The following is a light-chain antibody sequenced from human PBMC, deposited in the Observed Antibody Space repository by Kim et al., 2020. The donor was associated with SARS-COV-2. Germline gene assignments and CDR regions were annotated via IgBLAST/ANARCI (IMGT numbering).Light chain of an antibody. Sequence: SYELTQPPSVSLAPGKTARITCGGDNIGRKSVHWFQQKPGQAPVLVIFYDSDRPSGIPERFSGANSGNTATLTISRVEAGDEADYYCQVWDSSNDHFVFG. V-gene: IGLV3-21*04. J-gene: IGLJ1*01. CDR1: NIGRKS. CDR2: YDS. CDR3: QVWDSSNDHFV.